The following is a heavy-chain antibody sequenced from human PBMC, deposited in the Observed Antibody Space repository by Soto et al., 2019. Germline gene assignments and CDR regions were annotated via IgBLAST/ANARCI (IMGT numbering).Heavy chain of an antibody. CDR2: ISYDGSNK. V-gene: IGHV3-30*18. J-gene: IGHJ4*02. Sequence: QVQLVESGGGVVQPGRSLRLSCAASGFTFSSYGMHWVRQAPGEGLEWVAVISYDGSNKYYADSVKGRFTISRDNSKNTLYLQMNSLRAEDTAVYYCAKDQKDYWGQGTLVTVSS. CDR3: AKDQKDY. CDR1: GFTFSSYG.